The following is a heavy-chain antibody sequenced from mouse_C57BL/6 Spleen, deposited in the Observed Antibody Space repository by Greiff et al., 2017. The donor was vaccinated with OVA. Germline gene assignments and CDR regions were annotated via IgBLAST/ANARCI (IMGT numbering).Heavy chain of an antibody. V-gene: IGHV5-6*01. CDR3: ARHSTYYSNYPYYFDY. Sequence: EVQLVESGGDLVKPGGSLKLSCAASGFTFSSYGMSWVRQTPDKRLEWVATISSGGSYTYYPDSVKGRFTISRDNAKNTLYLQMSSLKSEDTAMYYCARHSTYYSNYPYYFDYWGQGTTLTVSS. CDR2: ISSGGSYT. D-gene: IGHD2-5*01. J-gene: IGHJ2*01. CDR1: GFTFSSYG.